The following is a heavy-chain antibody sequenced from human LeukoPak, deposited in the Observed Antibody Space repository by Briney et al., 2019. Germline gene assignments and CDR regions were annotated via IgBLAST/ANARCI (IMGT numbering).Heavy chain of an antibody. CDR1: GGSISSSSYY. CDR2: IYYSGST. J-gene: IGHJ1*01. V-gene: IGHV4-39*07. D-gene: IGHD2-2*01. Sequence: PSETLSLTCTVSGGSISSSSYYWGWLRQPPGKGLEWIGSIYYSGSTYYNPSLRSRVTISVDTSKNQFSLKLSSVTAADTAVHYYARSKVVGYCSSTSCYEYFQHWGQGTLVTVSS. CDR3: ARSKVVGYCSSTSCYEYFQH.